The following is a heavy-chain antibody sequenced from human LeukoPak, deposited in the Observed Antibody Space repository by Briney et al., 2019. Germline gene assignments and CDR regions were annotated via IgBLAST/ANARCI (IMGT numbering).Heavy chain of an antibody. V-gene: IGHV4-39*07. D-gene: IGHD2-2*01. CDR2: IYHSGST. CDR3: ARGDVVVPAHYYYYGMDV. J-gene: IGHJ6*02. CDR1: GGSISSSSYY. Sequence: PSETLSLTCTVSGGSISSSSYYWGWIRQPPGKGLEWIGSIYHSGSTYYNPSLKSRVTISVDTSKNQFSLKLSSVTAADTAVYYCARGDVVVPAHYYYYGMDVWGQGTTVTVSS.